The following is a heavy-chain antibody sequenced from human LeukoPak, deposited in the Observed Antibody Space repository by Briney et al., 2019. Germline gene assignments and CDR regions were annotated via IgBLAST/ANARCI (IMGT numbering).Heavy chain of an antibody. CDR1: GFTFSSYA. Sequence: GGSLRLSCAASGFTFSSYAMSWVRQAPGKGLEWVSAISGSGGSTYYADSVKGRFTISRDNSKNTLCLQMNSLRAEDTAVYYCAKSRAQAVRAFDYWGQGTLVTVSS. V-gene: IGHV3-23*01. CDR3: AKSRAQAVRAFDY. D-gene: IGHD3-10*01. CDR2: ISGSGGST. J-gene: IGHJ4*02.